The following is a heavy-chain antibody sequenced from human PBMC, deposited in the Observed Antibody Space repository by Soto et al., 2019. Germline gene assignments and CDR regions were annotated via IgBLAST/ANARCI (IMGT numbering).Heavy chain of an antibody. J-gene: IGHJ4*02. CDR1: GFTFSSYG. CDR3: AKEKVVDSSGYLGY. Sequence: GGSLRLSCAASGFTFSSYGMHWVRQAPGKGLEWVAVISYDGSNKYYADSVKGRFTISRDNSKNTLYLQMNSLRAEDTAVYYCAKEKVVDSSGYLGYWGQGTLVTVSS. CDR2: ISYDGSNK. D-gene: IGHD3-22*01. V-gene: IGHV3-30*18.